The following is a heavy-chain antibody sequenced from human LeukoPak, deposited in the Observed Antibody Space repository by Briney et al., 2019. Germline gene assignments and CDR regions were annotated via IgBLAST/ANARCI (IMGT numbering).Heavy chain of an antibody. Sequence: SNKYYADSVKGRFTISRDNSKNTLYLQMNSLRAEDTAVYYCAKDLNDFWSGYSYGNNWFDPWGQGTLVTVSS. V-gene: IGHV3-30*02. CDR3: AKDLNDFWSGYSYGNNWFDP. CDR2: SNK. D-gene: IGHD3-3*01. J-gene: IGHJ5*02.